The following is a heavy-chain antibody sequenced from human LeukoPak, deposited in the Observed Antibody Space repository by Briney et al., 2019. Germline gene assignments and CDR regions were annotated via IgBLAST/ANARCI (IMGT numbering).Heavy chain of an antibody. CDR3: ARDRGSSSWYGYDAFDI. CDR2: ISAYNGNT. D-gene: IGHD6-13*01. CDR1: GYTFTSYG. V-gene: IGHV1-18*01. J-gene: IGHJ3*02. Sequence: ASVKVSCKASGYTFTSYGISWVRQAPGQGLEWVGWISAYNGNTNYAQKLQGRVTMTTDTSTSTAYMELRSLRSDDTAVYYCARDRGSSSWYGYDAFDIWGQGTMVTVSS.